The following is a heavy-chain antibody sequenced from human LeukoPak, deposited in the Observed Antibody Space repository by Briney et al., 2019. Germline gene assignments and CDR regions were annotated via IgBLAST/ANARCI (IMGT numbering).Heavy chain of an antibody. CDR1: GYTFTSYG. V-gene: IGHV1-18*01. J-gene: IGHJ4*02. CDR2: ISAYNGNT. D-gene: IGHD5-18*01. Sequence: ASVKVSCKASGYTFTSYGISWVRQAPGQGLEWMGWISAYNGNTNYAQKLQGRVTMTTDTSTSTAYMELRSLRSDDTAVYYCARDKNSYGPPFPLGWGQGTLVTVSS. CDR3: ARDKNSYGPPFPLG.